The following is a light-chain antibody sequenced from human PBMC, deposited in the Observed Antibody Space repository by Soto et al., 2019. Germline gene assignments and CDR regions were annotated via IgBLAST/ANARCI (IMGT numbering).Light chain of an antibody. Sequence: QSALTQPPSVSGSPGQSVTISCTGTSSDVGSYNRVSWYQQPPGTAPKVMIYDVSNRPSGVPDRFSGSKSGNTASLTSSGLQAEDESDYYCSSYTSSRTHVFGTGTKLTVL. CDR2: DVS. V-gene: IGLV2-18*02. J-gene: IGLJ1*01. CDR3: SSYTSSRTHV. CDR1: SSDVGSYNR.